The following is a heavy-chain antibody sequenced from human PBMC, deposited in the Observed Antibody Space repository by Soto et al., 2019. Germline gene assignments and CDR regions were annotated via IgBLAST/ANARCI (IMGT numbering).Heavy chain of an antibody. D-gene: IGHD3-10*02. CDR3: ASTDYVAYYMDV. J-gene: IGHJ6*03. Sequence: TLSVSWGVSSGSIRSGYYWTWIRQHPGKGLEWIGYIYYSGNTYYKPSLKSRVTISVDTSKNQFSLKLSSVTAADTAVYYCASTDYVAYYMDVWGQGTTVTVSS. CDR2: IYYSGNT. V-gene: IGHV4-31*11. CDR1: SGSIRSGYY.